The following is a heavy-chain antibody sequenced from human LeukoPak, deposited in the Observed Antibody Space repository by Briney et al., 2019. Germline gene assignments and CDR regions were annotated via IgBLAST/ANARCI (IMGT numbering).Heavy chain of an antibody. J-gene: IGHJ4*02. V-gene: IGHV4-34*01. CDR1: GGSFSGYS. D-gene: IGHD2-8*01. CDR3: ASPYCTNGVCYGYFDY. Sequence: SETLSLTCAVYGGSFSGYSWSWIRQPPGKGLEWLGEINHSGSTNYNPSLKSRVTISIDTSKNQFSLKLSSVTAADTAVYYCASPYCTNGVCYGYFDYWGQGTLVTVSS. CDR2: INHSGST.